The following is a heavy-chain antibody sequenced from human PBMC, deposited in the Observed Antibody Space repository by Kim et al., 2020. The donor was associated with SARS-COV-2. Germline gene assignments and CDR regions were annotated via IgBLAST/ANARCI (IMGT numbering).Heavy chain of an antibody. CDR2: LYYSGST. D-gene: IGHD3-22*01. Sequence: SETLSLTCTVSGGSISSSSYYWGWLRQPPGKGLEWIGSLYYSGSTYYNPSLKSRVTISVDTSKNQFSLKLSSVTAADTAVYYCARRPPSGPMQDDYYDSSRPLGIWGQGALMSVSS. CDR1: GGSISSSSYY. V-gene: IGHV4-39*01. J-gene: IGHJ1*01. CDR3: ARRPPSGPMQDDYYDSSRPLGI.